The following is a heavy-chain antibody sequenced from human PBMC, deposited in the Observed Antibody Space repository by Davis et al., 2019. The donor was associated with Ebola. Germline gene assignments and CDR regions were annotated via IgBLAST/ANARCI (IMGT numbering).Heavy chain of an antibody. Sequence: HTGGSLRLSCAASGFTFSNYWMHWVRQPPGKGLEWVARISVDEFGTNYADSVKGRFSISRDNTKNTLYLQMNSLRGEDTAIYYCARDTSHQLPHWLYYFYGMDVWGQGTTVTVSS. J-gene: IGHJ6*02. D-gene: IGHD2-2*01. CDR3: ARDTSHQLPHWLYYFYGMDV. V-gene: IGHV3-74*01. CDR2: ISVDEFGT. CDR1: GFTFSNYW.